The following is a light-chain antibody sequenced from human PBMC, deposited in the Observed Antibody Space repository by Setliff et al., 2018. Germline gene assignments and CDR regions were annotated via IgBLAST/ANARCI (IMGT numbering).Light chain of an antibody. Sequence: QSVLAQPASVSGSPGQSITISCSGTGRDVGSYDLVSWYQQHPGKAPKLMIYEVSKRPSGVSDRFSGSKSGNTASLTISGLQAEDEADYYCLSYTSKTTHALFGGGTKVTVL. CDR3: LSYTSKTTHAL. CDR1: GRDVGSYDL. J-gene: IGLJ2*01. CDR2: EVS. V-gene: IGLV2-14*03.